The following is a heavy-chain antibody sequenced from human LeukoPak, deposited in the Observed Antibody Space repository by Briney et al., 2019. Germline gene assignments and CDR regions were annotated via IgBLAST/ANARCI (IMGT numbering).Heavy chain of an antibody. Sequence: HPGGSLRLSCAASGFKFRNYGMHWVRQAPGKGLEWVAVICYDGSKKYYADSVKGRFTISRDNSKNTVSMEMNSLRVEDTAVYYCATSLGESTFETWGQGTLVTVSS. D-gene: IGHD3-3*02. CDR1: GFKFRNYG. J-gene: IGHJ5*02. CDR3: ATSLGESTFET. CDR2: ICYDGSKK. V-gene: IGHV3-33*01.